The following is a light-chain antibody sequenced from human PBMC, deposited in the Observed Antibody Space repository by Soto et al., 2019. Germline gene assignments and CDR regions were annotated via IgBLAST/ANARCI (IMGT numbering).Light chain of an antibody. J-gene: IGKJ3*01. CDR1: QGISSA. CDR2: DAS. V-gene: IGKV1D-13*01. CDR3: QQFNNSPFT. Sequence: AIQLTQSPSSLSASVGDRVTITCRASQGISSALAWYQQKPGKAPKLLIYDASSLESGVPSRFSGSGSGTDFTLTISSLQPEDFATYYCQQFNNSPFTVGPGTKVDIK.